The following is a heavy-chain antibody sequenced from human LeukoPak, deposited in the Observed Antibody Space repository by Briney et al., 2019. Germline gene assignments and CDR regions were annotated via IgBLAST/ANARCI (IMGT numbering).Heavy chain of an antibody. J-gene: IGHJ4*02. D-gene: IGHD3-22*01. Sequence: GGSLRLSCAASGFTFSSYAMSWVRQAPGKGLEWVSGISGSGGGTYYAGSVKGRFTISRDNSKNTLYLQMTSLRAEDTAVYYWAKDQVWIVVGSFDYWGQGTLVTVSS. V-gene: IGHV3-23*01. CDR1: GFTFSSYA. CDR2: ISGSGGGT. CDR3: AKDQVWIVVGSFDY.